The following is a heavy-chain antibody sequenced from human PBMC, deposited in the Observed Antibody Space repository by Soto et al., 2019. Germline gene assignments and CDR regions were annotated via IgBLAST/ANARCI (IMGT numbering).Heavy chain of an antibody. D-gene: IGHD2-21*01. CDR1: GGSISSGGYS. V-gene: IGHV4-30-2*01. J-gene: IGHJ5*02. CDR3: ARIPSP. CDR2: IYHSGNI. Sequence: QLQLQESGSGLVKPSQTLSLTCAVSGGSISSGGYSWSWIRQPPGKGLEWIGYIYHSGNIHYNPYLTSRVTKSTARSKHQFSLKLSSVTAADTAVYYCARIPSPWGQGTLVTVSS.